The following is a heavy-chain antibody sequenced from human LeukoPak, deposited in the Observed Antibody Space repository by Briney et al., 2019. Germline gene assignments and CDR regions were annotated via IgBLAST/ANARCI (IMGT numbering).Heavy chain of an antibody. J-gene: IGHJ4*02. Sequence: ASVKVSCKASGYTFTSYGISWVRQAPGQGLEWMGWISAYNGNTNYAQKLQGRVTMTTDTSTSTAYMELSSLRSEDTAVYYCATGRLGARSLDYWGQGTLVTVSS. V-gene: IGHV1-18*01. CDR1: GYTFTSYG. D-gene: IGHD1-26*01. CDR3: ATGRLGARSLDY. CDR2: ISAYNGNT.